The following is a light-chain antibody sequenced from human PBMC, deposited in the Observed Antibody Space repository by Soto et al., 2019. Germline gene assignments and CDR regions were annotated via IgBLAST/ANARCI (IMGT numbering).Light chain of an antibody. J-gene: IGKJ4*01. Sequence: EIVMTQSPATLSVSPGERATLSCRASQSVSSNLAWYQQKPGQAPRLLIYGASTRATGILVRFSGSGSGTEFTLIISSLQSEDFAVYYCQQYNNWARTFGGGSK. CDR2: GAS. CDR3: QQYNNWART. CDR1: QSVSSN. V-gene: IGKV3-15*01.